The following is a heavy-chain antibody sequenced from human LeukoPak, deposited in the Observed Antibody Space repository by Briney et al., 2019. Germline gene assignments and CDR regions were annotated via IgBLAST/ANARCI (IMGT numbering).Heavy chain of an antibody. CDR1: XXTFSSYG. V-gene: IGHV3-30*18. J-gene: IGHJ4*02. CDR3: AKDRSVGRGVTLSYYFNY. D-gene: IGHD3-10*01. Sequence: SXXTFSSYGMXWVRQAXGXXLXXXXXXXXDGSNKDYSHSVKGRFTISRDNSKNTLYLQMNSLRAEDTAVYYCAKDRSVGRGVTLSYYFNYWGQGTLVTVSS. CDR2: XXXDGSNK.